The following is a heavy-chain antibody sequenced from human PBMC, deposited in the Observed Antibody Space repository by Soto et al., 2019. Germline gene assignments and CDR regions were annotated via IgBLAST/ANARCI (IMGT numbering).Heavy chain of an antibody. CDR1: GFTFSSYA. CDR2: ISGSGGST. J-gene: IGHJ6*02. CDR3: AKERFGEYFYYGMDV. Sequence: EVQLLESGGGLVQPGGSLRLSCAASGFTFSSYAMNWVRQAPGKGLEWVSGISGSGGSTYYADSVKGRFTISRDNSKNTLYLQMNSLRAEDTAVYYCAKERFGEYFYYGMDVWGQGTTVTVSS. D-gene: IGHD3-10*01. V-gene: IGHV3-23*01.